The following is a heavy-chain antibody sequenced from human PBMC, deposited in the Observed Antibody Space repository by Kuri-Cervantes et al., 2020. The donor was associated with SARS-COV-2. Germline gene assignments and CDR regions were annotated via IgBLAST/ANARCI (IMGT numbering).Heavy chain of an antibody. V-gene: IGHV4-59*01. CDR3: ARELGYSSAWSRGDYFDN. D-gene: IGHD6-19*01. CDR2: IYNSGST. CDR1: GGSISTYY. J-gene: IGHJ4*02. Sequence: GSLRLSCTVSGGSISTYYWSWIRQPPGKGLEWIGYIYNSGSTNYNPSLKSRVTISVDTSKNQFSLKLSSVTAADTAVYYCARELGYSSAWSRGDYFDNWGQGTLVTVSS.